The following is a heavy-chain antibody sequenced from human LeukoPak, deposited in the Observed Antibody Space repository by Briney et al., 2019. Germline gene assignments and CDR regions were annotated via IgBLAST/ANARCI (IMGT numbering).Heavy chain of an antibody. D-gene: IGHD6-25*01. CDR1: GGTFSSYT. J-gene: IGHJ5*02. CDR2: IIPILGIA. V-gene: IGHV1-69*02. CDR3: ARGSAADNWFDP. Sequence: SVKVSCKASGGTFSSYTISWVRQAPGQGLEWMGRIIPILGIANYAQKFQGRVTITADKSTSTAYMELSSLRSEDTAVYYCARGSAADNWFDPWGQGTLVTVSS.